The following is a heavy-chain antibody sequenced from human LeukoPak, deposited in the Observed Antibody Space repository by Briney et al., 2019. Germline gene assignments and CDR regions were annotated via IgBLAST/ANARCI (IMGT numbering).Heavy chain of an antibody. V-gene: IGHV4-59*01. CDR2: IYYSGST. CDR3: AKDMFVIIGKAPGAFDM. Sequence: PSETLSLTCTVSGGSISSYYWSWIRQPPGKGLEWVGYIYYSGSTNYNPSLKSRVTISVDTSKNQFSLKLSSVTAADTAVYYCAKDMFVIIGKAPGAFDMWGQGTMVTVSS. CDR1: GGSISSYY. D-gene: IGHD3-22*01. J-gene: IGHJ3*02.